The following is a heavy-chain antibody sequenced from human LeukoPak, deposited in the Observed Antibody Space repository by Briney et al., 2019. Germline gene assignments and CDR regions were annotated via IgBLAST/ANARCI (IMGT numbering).Heavy chain of an antibody. CDR2: IYSGGNT. V-gene: IGHV3-53*01. D-gene: IGHD3-22*01. CDR3: AKGSKLVVITRDHYMAV. J-gene: IGHJ6*03. Sequence: PGGSLRLSCAASGLTVSSNCMSWVRQAPGKGLEWVSFIYSGGNTYYADSVKGRFTISRDNSKNTVHLQMNSLRAEDTAMYYCAKGSKLVVITRDHYMAVWGKGTTVTISS. CDR1: GLTVSSNC.